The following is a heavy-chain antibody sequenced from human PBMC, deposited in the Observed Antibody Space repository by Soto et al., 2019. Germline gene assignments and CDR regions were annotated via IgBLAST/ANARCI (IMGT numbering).Heavy chain of an antibody. D-gene: IGHD3-22*01. Sequence: SETLSLTCTVSGGSISSGGYYWSWIRQHPGKGLEWIGYIYYSGSTYYNPSLKSRVTISVDTSKNQFSLKLSSVTAADTAVYYCARGSDYYDSSGYSSDYWGQGTLVTVSS. J-gene: IGHJ4*02. CDR3: ARGSDYYDSSGYSSDY. V-gene: IGHV4-31*03. CDR1: GGSISSGGYY. CDR2: IYYSGST.